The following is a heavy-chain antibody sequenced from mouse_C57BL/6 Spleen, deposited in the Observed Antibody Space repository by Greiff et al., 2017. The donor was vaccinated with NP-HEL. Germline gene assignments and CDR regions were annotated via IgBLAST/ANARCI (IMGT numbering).Heavy chain of an antibody. CDR2: IDPANGNT. D-gene: IGHD1-1*01. V-gene: IGHV14-3*01. CDR3: ARSSGSSFPFAY. J-gene: IGHJ3*01. Sequence: VQLQQSVAELVRPGASVKLSCTASGFNIKNTYMHWVKQRPEQGLEWIGRIDPANGNTKYAPKFQGQAPITAETSSNTAYLQLRSLTSEDTAIYYCARSSGSSFPFAYWGQGTLVTVSA. CDR1: GFNIKNTY.